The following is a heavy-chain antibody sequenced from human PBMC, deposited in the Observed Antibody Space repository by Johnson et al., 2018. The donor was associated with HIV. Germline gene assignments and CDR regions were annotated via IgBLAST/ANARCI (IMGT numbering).Heavy chain of an antibody. CDR1: GFTFSSYD. CDR3: ARDRLPLVVFALDAFDI. J-gene: IGHJ3*02. Sequence: VQLVESGGGLVQPGGSLRLSCAASGFTFSSYDMHWVRQATGKGLEWVSAIGTAGDTYYPGSVKGRFTISRENAKNSLYLQMNSLRAEDTAVYDCARDRLPLVVFALDAFDIWGQGTMVTVSS. D-gene: IGHD2-8*02. V-gene: IGHV3-13*01. CDR2: IGTAGDT.